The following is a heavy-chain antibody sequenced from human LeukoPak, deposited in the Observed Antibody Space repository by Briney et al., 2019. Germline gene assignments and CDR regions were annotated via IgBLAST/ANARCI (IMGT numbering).Heavy chain of an antibody. D-gene: IGHD3-22*01. V-gene: IGHV3-21*01. Sequence: GGSLRLSCAASGFTFSSYSMNWVRQAPGKGLEWVSSISSSSSYIYYADSVKGRFTISRDNAKNSLYLQMNSLRAEDTAVYYCARVYDSSGYYYARYYFDYWGQRTLVTVSS. J-gene: IGHJ4*02. CDR2: ISSSSSYI. CDR1: GFTFSSYS. CDR3: ARVYDSSGYYYARYYFDY.